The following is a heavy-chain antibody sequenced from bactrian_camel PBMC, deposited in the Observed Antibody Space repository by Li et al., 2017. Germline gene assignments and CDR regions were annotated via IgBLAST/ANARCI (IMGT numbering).Heavy chain of an antibody. Sequence: HVQLVESGGGSVQPGGSLRLSCVYSGYTYKAYSMGWFRQAPGKEREGVAVIDTDGTTKYANSVKGRFTISQDSAKSTIYLQMNSLKSDDAAMYFCSAGLSWAGATEFADYCDDTFGQGTQVTVS. D-gene: IGHD4*01. V-gene: IGHV3S53*01. CDR2: IDTDGTT. J-gene: IGHJ4*01. CDR1: GYTYKAYS.